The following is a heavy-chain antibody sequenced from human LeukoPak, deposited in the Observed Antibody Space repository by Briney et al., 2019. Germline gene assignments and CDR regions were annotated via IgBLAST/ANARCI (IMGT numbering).Heavy chain of an antibody. Sequence: PGGSLRLSCEASGFTFSNSWMTWVRQTPGKGLEWVADIKTDGSEKYYVDSVKGRFTISRDNAKNSLYLQMNSLRAEDTAVYYCTRDYYGSGSYGGGFDYWGQGTLVTVSS. J-gene: IGHJ4*02. V-gene: IGHV3-7*01. CDR3: TRDYYGSGSYGGGFDY. CDR1: GFTFSNSW. D-gene: IGHD3-10*01. CDR2: IKTDGSEK.